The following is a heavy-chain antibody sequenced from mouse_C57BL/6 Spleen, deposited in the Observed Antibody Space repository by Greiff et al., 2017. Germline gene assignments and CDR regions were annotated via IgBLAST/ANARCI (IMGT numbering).Heavy chain of an antibody. J-gene: IGHJ1*03. CDR2: IRLKSDNYAT. CDR1: GFTFSNYW. Sequence: EVKVVESGGGLVQPGGSMKLSCVASGFTFSNYWMNWVRQSPEKGLEWVAQIRLKSDNYATHYAESVKGRFTISRDDSKSSVYLQMNNLRAEDTGIYYCTGGYGNDWYFDVWGTGTTVTVSS. V-gene: IGHV6-3*01. D-gene: IGHD2-1*01. CDR3: TGGYGNDWYFDV.